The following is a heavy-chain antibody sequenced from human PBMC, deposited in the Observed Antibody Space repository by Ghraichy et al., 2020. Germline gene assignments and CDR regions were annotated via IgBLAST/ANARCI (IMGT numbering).Heavy chain of an antibody. Sequence: GESLNISCAASGFTFSTYAMNWVRQAPGKGLEWVSSISSRGRSIFYADSVRGRFTLSRDNAKSSLFLQMHSLRVEDTAVYYCAREGEAAAADLVEAFDIWGQGTMVTVSS. CDR3: AREGEAAAADLVEAFDI. V-gene: IGHV3-21*06. CDR1: GFTFSTYA. CDR2: ISSRGRSI. J-gene: IGHJ3*02. D-gene: IGHD6-13*01.